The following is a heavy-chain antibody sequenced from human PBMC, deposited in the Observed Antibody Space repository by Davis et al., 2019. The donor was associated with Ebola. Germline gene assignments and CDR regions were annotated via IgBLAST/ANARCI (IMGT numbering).Heavy chain of an antibody. CDR1: GGSVSSGSYF. V-gene: IGHV4-61*01. CDR2: IYYSGST. D-gene: IGHD6-19*01. Sequence: MPSETLSLTCTVSGGSVSSGSYFWSWIRQPPGKGLDYIGYIYYSGSTNYNPSLKSRVTISVDTSKNQFSLKLSSVTAADTAVYYCARDGRGSSGWYRKPTDYGLDVWGQGTTVTVSS. CDR3: ARDGRGSSGWYRKPTDYGLDV. J-gene: IGHJ6*02.